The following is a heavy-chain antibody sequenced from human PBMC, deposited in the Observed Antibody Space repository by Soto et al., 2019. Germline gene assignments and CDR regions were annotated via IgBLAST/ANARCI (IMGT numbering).Heavy chain of an antibody. CDR2: ISVSGDSR. Sequence: GGSLRLSCATSGFTFSSYAMSWVRQAPVKGLEWVSGISVSGDSRYDADSVKGRFTISRDNSKSNLYQQMNRLRAEDTSVYYCATIFRYGDPEYWGQGVLVTVSS. J-gene: IGHJ4*02. CDR1: GFTFSSYA. CDR3: ATIFRYGDPEY. D-gene: IGHD2-21*02. V-gene: IGHV3-23*01.